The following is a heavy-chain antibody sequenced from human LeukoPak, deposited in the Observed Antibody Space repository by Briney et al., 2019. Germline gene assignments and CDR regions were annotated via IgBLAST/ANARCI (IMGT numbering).Heavy chain of an antibody. CDR3: ARDYFGSGTYHYYFEY. Sequence: GGSLRLSCAASGFTVSNNYMNWVRQAPGKGLEWISYISSSGSTIYYADSVKGRFTISRDNAKNSLYLQVNSLRAEDTAVYYCARDYFGSGTYHYYFEYWGQGTLVTVSS. J-gene: IGHJ4*02. CDR2: ISSSGSTI. CDR1: GFTVSNNY. D-gene: IGHD3-10*01. V-gene: IGHV3-11*04.